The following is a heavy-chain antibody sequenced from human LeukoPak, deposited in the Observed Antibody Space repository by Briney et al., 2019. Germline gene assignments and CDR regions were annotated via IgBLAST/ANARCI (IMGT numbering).Heavy chain of an antibody. CDR2: IYYSGST. Sequence: SETLSLTCTVSGGSISSYYWSWLRQPPGKGLEWVGYIYYSGSTNYNPSLKSRVTISVDTSKNQFSLKLSSVTAADTAVYYCARDSEMATPRGYFDYWGQGTLVTVSS. CDR1: GGSISSYY. D-gene: IGHD5-24*01. CDR3: ARDSEMATPRGYFDY. J-gene: IGHJ4*02. V-gene: IGHV4-59*01.